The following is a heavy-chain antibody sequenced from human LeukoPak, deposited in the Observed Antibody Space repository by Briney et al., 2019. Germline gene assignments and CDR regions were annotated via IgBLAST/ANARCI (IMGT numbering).Heavy chain of an antibody. CDR2: IYPSDSDT. J-gene: IGHJ4*02. D-gene: IGHD6-13*01. Sequence: GESLRISCKGSGSSFTNYWIAWVRQMPGKGLEWMGIIYPSDSDTIYSPSFQGQVTISADESINTAFLQWSSLKASDTAMYYCARPVDGSSWYFFDYWGQGTLVTVSS. CDR3: ARPVDGSSWYFFDY. V-gene: IGHV5-51*01. CDR1: GSSFTNYW.